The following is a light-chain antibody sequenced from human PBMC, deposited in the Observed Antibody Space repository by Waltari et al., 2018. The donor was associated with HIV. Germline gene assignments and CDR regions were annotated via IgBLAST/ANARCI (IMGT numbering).Light chain of an antibody. Sequence: SVLTQPPSASGTPGQRVTIPCSGSTSNIGSNHVFWYQHLPGTAPKLLIHRNDQRPSGVPDRFSASTSGTSASLAISGLRSEDEADYYCVAWDDSLRGVLFGGGTKVAVL. V-gene: IGLV1-47*01. CDR1: TSNIGSNH. CDR3: VAWDDSLRGVL. CDR2: RND. J-gene: IGLJ2*01.